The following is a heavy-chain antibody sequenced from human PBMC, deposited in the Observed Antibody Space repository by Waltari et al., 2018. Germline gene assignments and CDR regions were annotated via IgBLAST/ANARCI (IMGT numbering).Heavy chain of an antibody. CDR3: AKGGTILNWFDP. CDR2: IRGSGGNT. Sequence: EVQLVESGGGLVQPGGSLRLSCAASGFTLSSSDMSWVRQPPGKGLGCVSAIRGSGGNTYYSDSVRGRFTISRDNPKNTLYLQMNSLRVEDTALYYCAKGGTILNWFDPWGQGTLVTVSS. D-gene: IGHD3-3*01. V-gene: IGHV3-23*04. J-gene: IGHJ5*02. CDR1: GFTLSSSD.